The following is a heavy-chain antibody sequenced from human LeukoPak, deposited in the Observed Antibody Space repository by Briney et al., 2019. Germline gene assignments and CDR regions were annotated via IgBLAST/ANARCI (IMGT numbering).Heavy chain of an antibody. CDR1: GFTFSSYS. D-gene: IGHD3-3*01. V-gene: IGHV3-48*01. J-gene: IGHJ4*02. Sequence: GGSLRLSCAASGFTFSSYSMNWVRQAPGKGLEWVSYISSSSSTIYYADSVKGRFTISRDNAKNSLYLQMNSLRAEDTAEYYCARDGAYYDFWSGSPVDYWGQGTLVTVSS. CDR2: ISSSSSTI. CDR3: ARDGAYYDFWSGSPVDY.